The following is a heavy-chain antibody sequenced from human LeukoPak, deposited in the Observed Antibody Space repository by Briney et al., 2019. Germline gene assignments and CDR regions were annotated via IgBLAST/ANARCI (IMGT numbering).Heavy chain of an antibody. Sequence: PSETLSLTCTVSGDSISNYYWSWIRQPPGKGLEWIGYISYSGITNYNPSLKSRVTISVDTSKNQFLLKLTSVTAADTAVYYCVRHCLPGYSSNWFIFDYWGQGTLVTVSS. CDR3: VRHCLPGYSSNWFIFDY. CDR1: GDSISNYY. D-gene: IGHD6-13*01. J-gene: IGHJ4*02. V-gene: IGHV4-59*08. CDR2: ISYSGIT.